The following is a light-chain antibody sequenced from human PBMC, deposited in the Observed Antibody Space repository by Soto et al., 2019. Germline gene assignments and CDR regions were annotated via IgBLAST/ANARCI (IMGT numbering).Light chain of an antibody. J-gene: IGKJ4*01. V-gene: IGKV3-15*01. CDR1: QGINRN. CDR3: QQYYTWPVT. CDR2: GAS. Sequence: EIVMTQSPATLSVSPGESVTFSCRASQGINRNLAWYQQKPGQAPRLLISGASTGATGIPARFSGSGSGTEFTLTINSLQSEDSAVYYCQQYYTWPVTFGGGTKV.